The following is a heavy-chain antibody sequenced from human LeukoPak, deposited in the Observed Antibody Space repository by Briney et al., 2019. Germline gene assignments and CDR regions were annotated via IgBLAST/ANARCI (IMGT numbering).Heavy chain of an antibody. Sequence: SETLSLTCSVSGGSIRSYYWSWIRQPPGEGLEWIGYIYSSGSTKYNPSLNSRVTISVDTSKNQFFLKLTSVTAADTAVYYCARGPRNDYGDYWGQGTLVTVSS. J-gene: IGHJ4*02. V-gene: IGHV4-59*08. CDR3: ARGPRNDYGDY. CDR2: IYSSGST. CDR1: GGSIRSYY.